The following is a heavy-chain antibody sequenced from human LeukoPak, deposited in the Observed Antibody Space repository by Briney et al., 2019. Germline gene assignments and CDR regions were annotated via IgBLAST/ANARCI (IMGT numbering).Heavy chain of an antibody. CDR1: GFTFDNYA. V-gene: IGHV3-30*04. CDR2: ISYDGSNE. Sequence: GGSLRLSCAASGFTFDNYAIHWVRQAPGKGLEWVAVISYDGSNEYYAESVKGRFTISRDSSKNTLYLQMNSLKTEDTAVYYCARTSRQWLTRHGFDIWGQGTMVTVSS. J-gene: IGHJ3*02. CDR3: ARTSRQWLTRHGFDI. D-gene: IGHD6-19*01.